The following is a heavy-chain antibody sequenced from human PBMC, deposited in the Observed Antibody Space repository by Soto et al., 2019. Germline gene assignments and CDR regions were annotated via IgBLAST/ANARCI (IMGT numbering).Heavy chain of an antibody. CDR2: ISWNSGDI. CDR3: SKGMKWRQLRSVGAYDA. Sequence: SLRLSCAASGFTFDNYAMHWVRQAPGKGLEWVSSISWNSGDIAYADSVKGRFTISRDNAKKYLYLEMSGLRVDDTALYFCSKGMKWRQLRSVGAYDAWGPGTMVSVSS. V-gene: IGHV3-9*01. D-gene: IGHD3-16*01. J-gene: IGHJ3*01. CDR1: GFTFDNYA.